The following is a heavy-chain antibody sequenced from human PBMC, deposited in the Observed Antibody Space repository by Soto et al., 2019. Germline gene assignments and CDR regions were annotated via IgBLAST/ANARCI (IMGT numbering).Heavy chain of an antibody. J-gene: IGHJ5*02. CDR1: GGSISSSSYY. Sequence: PSETLSLTCTVSGGSISSSSYYWGWIRQPPGKGLEWIGSIYYSGSTYYNPSLKSRVTISVDTSKNQFSLKLSSVTAADTAVYYCARQEPLGYCSGGSCYASKWFEPWGQATLFTVSS. CDR3: ARQEPLGYCSGGSCYASKWFEP. V-gene: IGHV4-39*01. CDR2: IYYSGST. D-gene: IGHD2-15*01.